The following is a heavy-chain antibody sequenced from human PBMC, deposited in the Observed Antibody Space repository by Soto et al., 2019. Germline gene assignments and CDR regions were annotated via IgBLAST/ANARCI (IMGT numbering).Heavy chain of an antibody. CDR1: GFTFIMYS. CDR2: IPQEGGDG. V-gene: IGHV3-7*03. D-gene: IGHD2-21*02. Sequence: PGGSLRLSCEVSGFTFIMYSMTWVRQAPGKGLEWVAKIPQEGGDGHYADSVKGRFTISRDNAKNSVFLQMNNLRAADTAVYYCARDQLILPAHDFFYGSDVWGQGATVTVSS. CDR3: ARDQLILPAHDFFYGSDV. J-gene: IGHJ6*02.